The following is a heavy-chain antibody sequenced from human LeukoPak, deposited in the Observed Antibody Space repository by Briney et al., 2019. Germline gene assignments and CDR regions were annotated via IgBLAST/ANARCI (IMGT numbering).Heavy chain of an antibody. V-gene: IGHV3-48*03. CDR3: ARAKDYYGSGSGMDV. Sequence: PGGSLRLSCVASGFTFSGFGMNWVRQAPGKGLEWVSYISSSGSTIYYADSVKGRFTISRDNAKNSLYLQMNSLRAEDTAVYYCARAKDYYGSGSGMDVWGKGTTVTISS. CDR2: ISSSGSTI. J-gene: IGHJ6*04. CDR1: GFTFSGFG. D-gene: IGHD3-10*01.